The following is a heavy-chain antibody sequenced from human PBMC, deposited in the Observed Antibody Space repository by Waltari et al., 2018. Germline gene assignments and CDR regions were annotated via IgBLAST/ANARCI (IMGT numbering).Heavy chain of an antibody. CDR2: ISGSGSIT. Sequence: EVQLVESGGGLVQPGGALGLPCAASWFMLSTYAMSWVRQAPGKGLEWVSAISGSGSITYYADSVKGRFTISRDNSKNTFYLHMNSLRAEDTAIYYCAKDEARFDHWGQGTVVTVSS. J-gene: IGHJ4*02. CDR1: WFMLSTYA. V-gene: IGHV3-23*04. CDR3: AKDEARFDH.